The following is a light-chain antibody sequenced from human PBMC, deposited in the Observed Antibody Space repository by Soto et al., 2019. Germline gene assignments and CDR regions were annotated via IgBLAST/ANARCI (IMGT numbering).Light chain of an antibody. CDR1: SSDVGGYNY. J-gene: IGLJ1*01. V-gene: IGLV2-14*01. Sequence: QSVLTQRASVSGSPGQSITISCTGTSSDVGGYNYVSWYQQHPGKAPKLMIYEVSNRPSGVSNRFSGTKYGNTASLTISEFQAEDEADYYCSSYPSSSTLVFGTGTKVSVL. CDR2: EVS. CDR3: SSYPSSSTLV.